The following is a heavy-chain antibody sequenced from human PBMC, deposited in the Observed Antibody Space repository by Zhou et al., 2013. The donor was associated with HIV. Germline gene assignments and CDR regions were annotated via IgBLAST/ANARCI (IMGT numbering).Heavy chain of an antibody. J-gene: IGHJ5*02. D-gene: IGHD2-2*01. CDR2: ISPNTGRT. CDR3: AREIMSCSSTSCYSGWFDP. V-gene: IGHV1-2*02. Sequence: QVQLVQSGAEVKRPGASVKVSCKTSGYSFTDYYIHWVRQAPALGLEWLGWISPNTGRTNYAQKFQGRVTMTRDTSVSTAYMDMTSLTKDDTAVYYCAREIMSCSSTSCYSGWFDPGAREPWSPSPQ. CDR1: GYSFTDYY.